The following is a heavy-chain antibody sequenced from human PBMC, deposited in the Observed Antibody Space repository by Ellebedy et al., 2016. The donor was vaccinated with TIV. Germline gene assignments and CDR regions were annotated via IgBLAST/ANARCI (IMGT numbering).Heavy chain of an antibody. CDR2: ISADGLGS. V-gene: IGHV3-74*01. CDR1: GFTFSTYW. Sequence: GGSLRLXXTSSGFTFSTYWMHWVRQAPGKGLVWVSRISADGLGSTYADSVKGRFAISRDDAKNTVYLQMNSVRDEDTAVYYCARGGSVGFYLFDYWGQGTLVTVSS. J-gene: IGHJ4*02. D-gene: IGHD2-15*01. CDR3: ARGGSVGFYLFDY.